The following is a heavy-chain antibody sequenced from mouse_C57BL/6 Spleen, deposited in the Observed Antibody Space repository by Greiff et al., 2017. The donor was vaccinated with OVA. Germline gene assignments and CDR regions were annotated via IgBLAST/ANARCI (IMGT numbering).Heavy chain of an antibody. V-gene: IGHV1-55*01. CDR3: AGLRTYYFDY. J-gene: IGHJ2*01. CDR2: IYPGSGST. CDR1: GYTFTSYW. Sequence: QVHVKQPGAELVKPGASVKMSCKASGYTFTSYWITWVKQRPGQGLEWIGDIYPGSGSTNYNEKFKSKATLTVDTSSSTAYMQLSSLTSEDSAVYYCAGLRTYYFDYWGQGTTLTVSS. D-gene: IGHD2-4*01.